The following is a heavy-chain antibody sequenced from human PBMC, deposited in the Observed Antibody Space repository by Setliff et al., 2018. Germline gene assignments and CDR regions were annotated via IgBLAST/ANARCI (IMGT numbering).Heavy chain of an antibody. V-gene: IGHV3-7*01. CDR1: GFTFSNAW. CDR2: IKQDGSTK. D-gene: IGHD3-22*01. Sequence: GGSLRLSCAASGFTFSNAWMSWVRQAPGKGLEWVADIKQDGSTKYYLDSVKGRFTISRDNAKRSLYRQMNGLRADDTGVYYCVRDDADNYDAFDNWGQGTLVTVSS. CDR3: VRDDADNYDAFDN. J-gene: IGHJ3*02.